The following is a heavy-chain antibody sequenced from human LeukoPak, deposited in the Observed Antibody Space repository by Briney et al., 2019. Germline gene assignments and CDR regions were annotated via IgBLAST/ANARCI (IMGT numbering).Heavy chain of an antibody. V-gene: IGHV3-74*01. J-gene: IGHJ4*02. CDR2: INSDGSST. D-gene: IGHD1-26*01. Sequence: PGGSLRLSCAASGFTFSSYWMHWVRQAPGKWLVWLSRINSDGSSTSYADSVKGRFTISRDNAKNTLYLQMNSLRAEDTAVYYCVALEVGAPIFDYWGQGTLVTVSS. CDR3: VALEVGAPIFDY. CDR1: GFTFSSYW.